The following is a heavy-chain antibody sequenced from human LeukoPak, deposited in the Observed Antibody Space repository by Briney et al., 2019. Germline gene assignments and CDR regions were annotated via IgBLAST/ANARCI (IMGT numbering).Heavy chain of an antibody. Sequence: PGGTLRLSCAASGFTFSTYGISWVRQAPGHGLEWVSAITGSGDITKYADSVKGRFTIARDNSKNTVYLQMNSLRVEDTALYYCAKRITATTPFDYWGQGTLVIASS. CDR2: ITGSGDIT. V-gene: IGHV3-23*01. CDR1: GFTFSTYG. D-gene: IGHD3-16*01. J-gene: IGHJ4*02. CDR3: AKRITATTPFDY.